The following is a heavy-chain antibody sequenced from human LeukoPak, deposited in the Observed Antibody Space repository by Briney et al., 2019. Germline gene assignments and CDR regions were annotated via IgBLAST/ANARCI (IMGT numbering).Heavy chain of an antibody. J-gene: IGHJ4*02. CDR1: EFIFRSYT. Sequence: GGSLRLSCVASEFIFRSYTINWVRQAPGKGLEWVSSISSSRNVIYYADSLRGRFTISRDNAKYSVYLQMDSLRVEDTAVYYCTRDLSGCYRDDYWGQGTLVTVSS. CDR2: ISSSRNVI. CDR3: TRDLSGCYRDDY. V-gene: IGHV3-21*01. D-gene: IGHD3-22*01.